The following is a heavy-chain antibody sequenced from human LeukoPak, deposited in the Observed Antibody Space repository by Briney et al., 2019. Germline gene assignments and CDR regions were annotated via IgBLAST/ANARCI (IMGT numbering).Heavy chain of an antibody. V-gene: IGHV3-23*01. CDR2: ISGSGGST. J-gene: IGHJ3*02. D-gene: IGHD3-9*01. Sequence: GGSLRLSCAASGFTFSSYAMSWVGPAPGKGLEWVSAISGSGGSTYYADSVKGRFTISRDNSKNTLYLQMNSVRAEDTAVYYCAKPSFDYDILTGYPHDAFDIWGQGTMVTVSS. CDR1: GFTFSSYA. CDR3: AKPSFDYDILTGYPHDAFDI.